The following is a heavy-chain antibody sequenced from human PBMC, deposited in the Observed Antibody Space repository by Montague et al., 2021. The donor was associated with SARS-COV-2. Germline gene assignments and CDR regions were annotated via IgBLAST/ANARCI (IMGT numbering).Heavy chain of an antibody. J-gene: IGHJ4*02. CDR3: ARGRQHFNMIVVVMTGGEYYFDY. Sequence: SETLSLTCAVYGGSFSDNYRSWIRKPPGKGLEWIGEINHRGTSNYNPSLRSRVSISVDTSKNQFSLYLGSVTAADTAVYYCARGRQHFNMIVVVMTGGEYYFDYWGQGTLVTVSS. D-gene: IGHD3-22*01. CDR2: INHRGTS. V-gene: IGHV4-34*01. CDR1: GGSFSDNY.